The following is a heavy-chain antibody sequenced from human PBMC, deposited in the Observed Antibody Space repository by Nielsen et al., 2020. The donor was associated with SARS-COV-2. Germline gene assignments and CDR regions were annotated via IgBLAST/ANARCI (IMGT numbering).Heavy chain of an antibody. J-gene: IGHJ4*02. V-gene: IGHV4-39*07. D-gene: IGHD3-9*01. CDR3: ARVQILTGRNFDF. Sequence: WIRQPPGKGLEWIASIYYSGSTFYNPSLKTRVTISPDRSRNQFSLMLSSVTAADTAVYYCARVQILTGRNFDFWGQGSLVTVSS. CDR2: IYYSGST.